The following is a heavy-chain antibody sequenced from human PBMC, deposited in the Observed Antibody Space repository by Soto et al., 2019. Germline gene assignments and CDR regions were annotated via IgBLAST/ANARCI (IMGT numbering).Heavy chain of an antibody. D-gene: IGHD3-16*01. CDR2: ISYDGSNK. CDR1: GFTFSSYA. Sequence: GGSPRLSCAASGFTFSSYAMHWVRQAPGKGLEWVAVISYDGSNKYYADSVKGRFTISRDNSKNTLYLQMNSLRAEDTAVYYCARDFRAGGSTTDYWGQGTLVTVSS. V-gene: IGHV3-30-3*01. J-gene: IGHJ4*02. CDR3: ARDFRAGGSTTDY.